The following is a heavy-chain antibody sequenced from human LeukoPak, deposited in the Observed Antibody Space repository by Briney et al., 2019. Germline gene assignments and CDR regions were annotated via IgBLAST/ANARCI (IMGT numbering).Heavy chain of an antibody. CDR1: GYTFTGYY. V-gene: IGHV1-2*02. CDR2: ISPNNGGT. J-gene: IGHJ3*02. CDR3: ARSLRIVVVIAKRQDAFDI. D-gene: IGHD3-22*01. Sequence: ASVKVSCKASGYTFTGYYLHWVRQAPGQGLEWMGWISPNNGGTNFTQKFQGRVTMTRDTSISTAYLELSRLRSDDTAVYYCARSLRIVVVIAKRQDAFDIWGQGTMVTVSS.